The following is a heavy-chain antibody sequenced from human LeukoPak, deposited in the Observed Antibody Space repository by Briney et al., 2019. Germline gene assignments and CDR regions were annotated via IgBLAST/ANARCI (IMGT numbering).Heavy chain of an antibody. CDR2: INHSGST. CDR1: GGSFSGYY. CDR3: ARGVRRGRWFDP. Sequence: PSETLSLTCAAYGGSFSGYYWSWIRQPPGKGLEWIGEINHSGSTNYNPSLKSRVTISVDTSKNQFSLKLSSVTAADTAVYYCARGVRRGRWFDPWGQGTLVTVSS. V-gene: IGHV4-34*01. J-gene: IGHJ5*02.